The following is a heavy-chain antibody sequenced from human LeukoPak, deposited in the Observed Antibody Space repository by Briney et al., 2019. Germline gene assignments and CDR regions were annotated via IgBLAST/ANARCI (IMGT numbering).Heavy chain of an antibody. Sequence: SETLSLTCTVSGGSISSSSYYWSWIRQPPGKGLEWIGYIYYSGSTYYNPSLKSRVTISVDTSKNQFSLKLSSVTAADTAVYYCARDGRYYYGSGSYYYGMDVWGQGTTVTVSS. V-gene: IGHV4-30-4*01. CDR1: GGSISSSSYY. CDR2: IYYSGST. D-gene: IGHD3-10*01. CDR3: ARDGRYYYGSGSYYYGMDV. J-gene: IGHJ6*02.